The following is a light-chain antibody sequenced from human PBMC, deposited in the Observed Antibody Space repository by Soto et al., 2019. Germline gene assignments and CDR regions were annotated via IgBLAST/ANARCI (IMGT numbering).Light chain of an antibody. CDR1: QSVTSSY. Sequence: EIVLTPSPATLSLSPGERATLSCRASQSVTSSYLAWFQQKPGQAPRLLIYGASKRATGIPDRFSGSGSGTDFTLTISRLEPEDFAVYYCQQYAGSPPWTFGQGTKVDIK. V-gene: IGKV3-20*01. J-gene: IGKJ1*01. CDR2: GAS. CDR3: QQYAGSPPWT.